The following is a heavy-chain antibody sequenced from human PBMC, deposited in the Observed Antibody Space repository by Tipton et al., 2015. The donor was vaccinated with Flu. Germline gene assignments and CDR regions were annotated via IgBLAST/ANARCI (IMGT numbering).Heavy chain of an antibody. V-gene: IGHV4-30-4*01. Sequence: TLSLTCTVSGGSISSGDYYWSWIRQPPGKGLEWIGYIYYSGSTYYNPSLKSRVTISVDTSKNQFSLKLSSVTAADTAVYYCARAAETPDTYDILTGYSVAEYFQHWGQGTLVTVSS. D-gene: IGHD3-9*01. CDR1: GGSISSGDYY. CDR3: ARAAETPDTYDILTGYSVAEYFQH. J-gene: IGHJ1*01. CDR2: IYYSGST.